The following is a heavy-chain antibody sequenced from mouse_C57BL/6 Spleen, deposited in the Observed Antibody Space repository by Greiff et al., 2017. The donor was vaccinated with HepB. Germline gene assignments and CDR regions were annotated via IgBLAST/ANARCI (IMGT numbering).Heavy chain of an antibody. J-gene: IGHJ2*01. D-gene: IGHD2-3*01. CDR1: GFTFSDYG. Sequence: EVKLMESGGGLVKPGGSLKLSCAASGFTFSDYGMHWVRQAPEKGLEWVAYISSGSSTIYYADTVKGRFTISRDNAKNTLFLQMTSLRSDDTAMYYCARGDGYYWGQGTTLTVSS. V-gene: IGHV5-17*01. CDR3: ARGDGYY. CDR2: ISSGSSTI.